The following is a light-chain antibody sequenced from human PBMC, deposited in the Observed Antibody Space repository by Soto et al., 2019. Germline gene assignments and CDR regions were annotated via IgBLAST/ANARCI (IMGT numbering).Light chain of an antibody. CDR2: AAC. V-gene: IGKV1-9*01. CDR1: QVVSSY. J-gene: IGKJ5*01. CDR3: QQLNSYPT. Sequence: ILLTYSPSSLSASLWDVVSIPCRARQVVSSYVAWYQQPARNAPQLLIYAACTLQSGLPSRFSGSGSGTDFTLTISSLQPEDFATYYCQQLNSYPTFGQGTRLEI.